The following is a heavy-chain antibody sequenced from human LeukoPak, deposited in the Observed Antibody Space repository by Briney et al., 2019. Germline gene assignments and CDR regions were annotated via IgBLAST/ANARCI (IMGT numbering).Heavy chain of an antibody. CDR2: TYYRSTWYN. D-gene: IGHD1-26*01. CDR3: ARGRGVSGVGSAGDYYYYYYMDV. Sequence: SQTLSLTCAISGDSVSSNSAAWNWIRQSPSRGLEWLGRTYYRSTWYNDYAVSVKSRITINPDTSKNQFSLQLNSVTPEDTAVYYCARGRGVSGVGSAGDYYYYYYMDVWGKGTTVTVSS. V-gene: IGHV6-1*01. CDR1: GDSVSSNSAA. J-gene: IGHJ6*03.